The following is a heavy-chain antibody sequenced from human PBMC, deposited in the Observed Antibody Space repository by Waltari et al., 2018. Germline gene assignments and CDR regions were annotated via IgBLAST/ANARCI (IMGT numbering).Heavy chain of an antibody. CDR1: GGTVRSYA. D-gene: IGHD5-12*01. CDR3: ARDLGDGYNNSPGYFDY. CDR2: IIPIFGTA. J-gene: IGHJ4*02. V-gene: IGHV1-69*08. Sequence: QFQLVQSGAEVKKPGSSVKVSCKASGGTVRSYAISWVRQAPGQGLEWMGRIIPIFGTANYAQKFQGRVTITADKSTSTAYMELSSLRSEDTAVYYCARDLGDGYNNSPGYFDYWGQGTLVTVSS.